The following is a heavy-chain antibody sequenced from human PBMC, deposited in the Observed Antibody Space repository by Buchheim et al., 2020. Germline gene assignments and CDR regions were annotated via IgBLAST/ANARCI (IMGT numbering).Heavy chain of an antibody. V-gene: IGHV1-8*01. D-gene: IGHD2-2*01. CDR1: GYTFTSYD. CDR2: MNPNSGNT. J-gene: IGHJ6*03. Sequence: QVQLVQSGAEVKKPGASVKVSCKASGYTFTSYDINWVRQATGQGLEWMGWMNPNSGNTGYAQKFQGRVTMTRNTSISTAYMELSSLRSEDTAVYYCARAIRGRCSSTSCRSYYYYYYMDVWSKGTT. CDR3: ARAIRGRCSSTSCRSYYYYYYMDV.